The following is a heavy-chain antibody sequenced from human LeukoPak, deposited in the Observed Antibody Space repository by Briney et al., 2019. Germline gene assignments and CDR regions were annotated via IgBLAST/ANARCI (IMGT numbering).Heavy chain of an antibody. J-gene: IGHJ4*02. CDR1: GFTVSSNY. D-gene: IGHD3/OR15-3a*01. CDR3: AKGLERESRLDS. Sequence: PGGSLRLSCAASGFTVSSNYMSWVRQAPGKGLEWVSGIRHSDGNRYYADSVTGRFTIYSDISRDTLYLQMNNLRGEDTALYYCAKGLERESRLDSWGQGTLVTVSS. V-gene: IGHV3-23*01. CDR2: IRHSDGNR.